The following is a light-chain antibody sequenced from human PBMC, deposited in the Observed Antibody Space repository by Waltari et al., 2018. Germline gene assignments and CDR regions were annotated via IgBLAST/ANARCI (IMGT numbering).Light chain of an antibody. CDR1: TLPKQH. V-gene: IGLV3-25*03. Sequence: SYELTQPPSVSVSPGQTAKITCSGDTLPKQHPYWYQQKPGQAPVVVIFQDSQRPSGIPGRFSGSSSGTTATLTISGVQAEDEADYHCQSADSTNTYVIFGGGTKLTVL. CDR3: QSADSTNTYVI. CDR2: QDS. J-gene: IGLJ2*01.